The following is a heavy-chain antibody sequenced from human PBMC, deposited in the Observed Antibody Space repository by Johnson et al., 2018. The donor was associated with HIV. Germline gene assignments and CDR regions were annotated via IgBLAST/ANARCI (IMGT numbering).Heavy chain of an antibody. V-gene: IGHV3-NL1*01. Sequence: QVQLVESGGGVVQPGRSLRLSCAVSGFTFSIYDMHWVRQTTGKGLEWVSAISGSGGSTYYADSVKGRFTISRDNSKNTVYLQMNSLRAEDTAVYYCAKDGFGWADAFDIWGQGTMVTVSS. CDR1: GFTFSIYD. J-gene: IGHJ3*02. CDR2: ISGSGGST. D-gene: IGHD2-2*03. CDR3: AKDGFGWADAFDI.